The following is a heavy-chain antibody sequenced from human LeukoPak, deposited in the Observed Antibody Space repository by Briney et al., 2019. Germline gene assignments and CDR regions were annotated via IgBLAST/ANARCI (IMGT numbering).Heavy chain of an antibody. CDR3: TTDVRRSYYFVF. V-gene: IGHV3-15*01. J-gene: IGHJ4*02. CDR2: IKSKTDGGTT. CDR1: GFSFSKAC. Sequence: GGSLRLSCAPSGFSFSKACMSWVRQAPGKGLEWVGRIKSKTDGGTTDYAAPVKGRYTISRDDSKNTLYLHMNSVKTEDTAVYYCTTDVRRSYYFVFWGRGTVVTVSS.